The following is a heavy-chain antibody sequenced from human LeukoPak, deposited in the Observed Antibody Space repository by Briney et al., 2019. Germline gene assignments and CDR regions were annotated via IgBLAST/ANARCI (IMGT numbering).Heavy chain of an antibody. CDR2: IYSGGST. V-gene: IGHV3-66*01. J-gene: IGHJ4*02. Sequence: GGSLRLSCAASGFTVSSNYMSWVRRAPGKGLEWVSVIYSGGSTYYADSVKGRFTISRDNSKNTLYLQMNSLRAEDTAVYYCASGYDSSGYYFDYWGQGTLVTVSS. CDR1: GFTVSSNY. CDR3: ASGYDSSGYYFDY. D-gene: IGHD3-22*01.